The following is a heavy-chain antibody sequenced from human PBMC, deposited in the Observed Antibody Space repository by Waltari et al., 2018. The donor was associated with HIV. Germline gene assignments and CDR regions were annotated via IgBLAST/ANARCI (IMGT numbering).Heavy chain of an antibody. CDR1: GFTFSSYS. CDR3: AREKGVVVVAATPRYFDL. D-gene: IGHD2-15*01. J-gene: IGHJ2*01. V-gene: IGHV3-48*01. Sequence: EVQLVESGGGLVQPGGSLRLSCAASGFTFSSYSMNWVRQAPGKGLEWVSYISSSSSTIYYADSVKGRFTISRDNAKNSLYLQMNSLRAEDTAVYYCAREKGVVVVAATPRYFDLWGRGTLVTVSS. CDR2: ISSSSSTI.